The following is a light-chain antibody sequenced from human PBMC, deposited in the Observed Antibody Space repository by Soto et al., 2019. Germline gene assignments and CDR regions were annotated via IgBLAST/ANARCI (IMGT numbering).Light chain of an antibody. CDR2: DAS. J-gene: IGKJ2*01. CDR3: QQYDNRPPYT. Sequence: DIQMTQSPSSLSASVGDRVTITCQASQDISNYLNWYQQKPGKAPKLLIYDASTLETGVPSRFSGSGSGTDFTFTISSLQPEDIATYYCQQYDNRPPYTFGQGTKLEIK. V-gene: IGKV1-33*01. CDR1: QDISNY.